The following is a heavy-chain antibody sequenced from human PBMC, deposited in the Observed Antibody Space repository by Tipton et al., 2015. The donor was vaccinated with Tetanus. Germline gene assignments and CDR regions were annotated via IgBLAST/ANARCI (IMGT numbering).Heavy chain of an antibody. V-gene: IGHV4-34*01. Sequence: AGLVKPSETLSLTCGVYGGSFSGYYWSWIRQPPGKGLEWIGEINHSGSTNYNPSLKSRVTISVDTSKNQFSLKLSSVTAADTAVYYCARDDYYDGRGLYYYGLDVWGQGTMVSVSS. D-gene: IGHD3-22*01. CDR3: ARDDYYDGRGLYYYGLDV. CDR2: INHSGST. J-gene: IGHJ6*02. CDR1: GGSFSGYY.